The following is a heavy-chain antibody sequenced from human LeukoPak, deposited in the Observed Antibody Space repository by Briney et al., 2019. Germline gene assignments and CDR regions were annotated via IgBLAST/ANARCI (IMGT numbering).Heavy chain of an antibody. J-gene: IGHJ3*02. Sequence: PGGSLRLSCAASGFTFSSYAMSWVRQAPGKGLEWVSAISGSGGSTYCADSVKGRFTISRDNSKNTLYLQMNSLRAEDTAVYYCAKDPEDLRITIFGVVYDAFDIWGQGTMVTVSS. CDR1: GFTFSSYA. D-gene: IGHD3-3*01. CDR3: AKDPEDLRITIFGVVYDAFDI. CDR2: ISGSGGST. V-gene: IGHV3-23*01.